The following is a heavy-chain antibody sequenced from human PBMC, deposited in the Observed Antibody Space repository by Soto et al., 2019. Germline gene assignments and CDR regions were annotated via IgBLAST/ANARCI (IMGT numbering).Heavy chain of an antibody. CDR3: ARETIVATTAGYYYYYGMDV. CDR2: IYHSGST. D-gene: IGHD5-12*01. J-gene: IGHJ6*02. V-gene: IGHV4-38-2*02. CDR1: GYSISSGYY. Sequence: PGGSLRLSCAASGYSISSGYYWGWIRQPPGKGLEWIGSIYHSGSTYYNPSLKSRVTISVDTSKNQFSLKLSSVTAADTAVYYCARETIVATTAGYYYYYGMDVWGQGTTVTVSS.